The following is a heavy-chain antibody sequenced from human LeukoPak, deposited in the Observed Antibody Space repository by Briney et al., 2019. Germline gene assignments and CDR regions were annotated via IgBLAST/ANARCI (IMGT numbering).Heavy chain of an antibody. Sequence: SETLSLTCTVSGGSVSSGSYYWSWIRQPPGKGLEWIGYIYYSGSTNYNPSLKSRVTISVDTSKNQFSLKLGSVTAADTAVYYCARALGYCSSTSCYSYWFDPWGQGTLVTVSS. CDR1: GGSVSSGSYY. D-gene: IGHD2-2*01. J-gene: IGHJ5*02. CDR2: IYYSGST. CDR3: ARALGYCSSTSCYSYWFDP. V-gene: IGHV4-61*01.